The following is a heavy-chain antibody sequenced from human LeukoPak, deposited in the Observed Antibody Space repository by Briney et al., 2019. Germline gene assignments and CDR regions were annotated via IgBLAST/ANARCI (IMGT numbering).Heavy chain of an antibody. CDR1: GFTFSSYA. Sequence: PVGSLGLSRSASGFTFSSYAMHWVRQAPGKGLEYVSAISSNGGSTYYADSVKGRFTISRDNSKNTLYLQMSSLRAEDTAVYYCVNTGIAAAGRMLGAFDIWGQGTMATGSS. V-gene: IGHV3-64D*06. D-gene: IGHD6-13*01. CDR3: VNTGIAAAGRMLGAFDI. J-gene: IGHJ3*02. CDR2: ISSNGGST.